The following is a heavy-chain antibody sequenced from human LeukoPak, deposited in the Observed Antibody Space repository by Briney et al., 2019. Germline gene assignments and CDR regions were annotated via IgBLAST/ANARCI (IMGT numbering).Heavy chain of an antibody. CDR3: ARGQSNHGWFDP. CDR2: ISHSGST. D-gene: IGHD1-14*01. V-gene: IGHV4-34*01. CDR1: GGSFSGYY. Sequence: SETLSLTCAVYGGSFSGYYWSWIRQPPGKGLEWIGEISHSGSTNYNPSLKSRVTISVDTSKNQFSLKLSSVTAADTAVYYCARGQSNHGWFDPWGQGTLVTVSS. J-gene: IGHJ5*02.